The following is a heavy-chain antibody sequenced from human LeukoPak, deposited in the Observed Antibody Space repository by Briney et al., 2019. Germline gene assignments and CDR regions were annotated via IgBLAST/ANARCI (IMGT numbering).Heavy chain of an antibody. D-gene: IGHD6-13*01. V-gene: IGHV4-59*08. CDR3: ARHGLIASGWSHWFDP. CDR1: GGSINGYY. CDR2: ISYSGST. Sequence: SETLSLTCTVSGGSINGYYWSWIRQPPGKGLEWIDYISYSGSTNYNPSLKSRVTMSVDTSKNQFSLRLSSVTAADTAVYYCARHGLIASGWSHWFDPWGQGTLVTVSS. J-gene: IGHJ5*02.